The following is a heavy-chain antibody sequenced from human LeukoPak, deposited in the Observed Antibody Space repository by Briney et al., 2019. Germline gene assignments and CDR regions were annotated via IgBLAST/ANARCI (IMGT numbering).Heavy chain of an antibody. Sequence: SQTLSLTCTVSGGSISSGGYYWSWIRQPPGKGLEWIGYIYHSGSTYYNPSLKSRVTISVDRSKNQFSLKLSSVTAADTAVYYCAREDTVVTGAFDIWGQGTMVTVSS. J-gene: IGHJ3*02. V-gene: IGHV4-30-2*01. CDR3: AREDTVVTGAFDI. D-gene: IGHD4-23*01. CDR2: IYHSGST. CDR1: GGSISSGGYY.